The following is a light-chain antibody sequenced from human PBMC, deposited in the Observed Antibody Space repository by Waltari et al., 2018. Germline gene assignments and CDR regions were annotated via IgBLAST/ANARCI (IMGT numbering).Light chain of an antibody. CDR3: SSYTSSSTWV. J-gene: IGLJ3*02. CDR2: DVS. CDR1: SSDVGGYNY. V-gene: IGLV2-14*01. Sequence: QSALTQPASVSGSPGQSITISCTGTSSDVGGYNYVSWYQKHPGKAPKFMIYDVSQRHSGVSNRFAGSRAGNTASLTISGLQAEDEADDYCSSYTSSSTWVFGGGTKLTVL.